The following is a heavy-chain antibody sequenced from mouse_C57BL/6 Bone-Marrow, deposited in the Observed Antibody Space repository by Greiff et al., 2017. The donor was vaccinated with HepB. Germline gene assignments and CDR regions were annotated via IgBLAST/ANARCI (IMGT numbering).Heavy chain of an antibody. CDR2: ISSGGSYT. J-gene: IGHJ2*01. CDR1: GFTFSSYG. D-gene: IGHD2-4*01. V-gene: IGHV5-6*01. Sequence: DVHLVESGGDLVKPGGSLKLSCAASGFTFSSYGMSWVRQTPDKRLEWVATISSGGSYTYYPDSVKGRFTISRDNAKNTLYLQMSSLKSEDTAMYYCARHYDYDGYWGQGTTLTVSS. CDR3: ARHYDYDGY.